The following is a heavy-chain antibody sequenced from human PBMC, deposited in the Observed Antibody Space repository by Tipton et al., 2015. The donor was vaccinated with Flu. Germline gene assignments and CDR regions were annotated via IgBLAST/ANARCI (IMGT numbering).Heavy chain of an antibody. CDR2: ICPSGNT. CDR1: GGSLSSYF. D-gene: IGHD1-26*01. CDR3: ARSGSYHHYYFDL. Sequence: LRLSCTVSGGSLSSYFWSWIRQPAGKGLEWIGRICPSGNTNYNPSLQSRVTMSVDTSRNQFSLSLTSVTAADAAIYYCARSGSYHHYYFDLWGRGTLVSVSS. J-gene: IGHJ2*01. V-gene: IGHV4-4*07.